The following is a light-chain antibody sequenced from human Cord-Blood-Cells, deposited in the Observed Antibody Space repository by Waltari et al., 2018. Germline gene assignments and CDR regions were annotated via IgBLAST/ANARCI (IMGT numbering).Light chain of an antibody. V-gene: IGKV1-27*01. Sequence: DIQMTQSPYSLSASVGDRVTITCRASQGIRNYLDWYQQKPGKVPKLLIYAASTLQSGVPSRFSGSGSGTDFILTISSLQPEDVATYYCQKYNSAPPNTFGQGTKLEIK. J-gene: IGKJ2*01. CDR3: QKYNSAPPNT. CDR1: QGIRNY. CDR2: AAS.